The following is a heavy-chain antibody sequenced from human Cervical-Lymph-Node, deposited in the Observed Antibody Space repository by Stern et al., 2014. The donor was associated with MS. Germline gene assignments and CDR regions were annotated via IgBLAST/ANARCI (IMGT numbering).Heavy chain of an antibody. Sequence: VQLVESGGGLVQPGGSLRLACAASGFTFSRHWMIWVRQAPGKGLECVANIKQDGSEKYYVDSVKGRFTISRDNAKNSLYLQMNSLRAEDTAVYYCAEQQLGGGQGTQGT. V-gene: IGHV3-7*01. CDR1: GFTFSRHW. CDR3: AEQQLG. CDR2: IKQDGSEK. D-gene: IGHD6-13*01. J-gene: IGHJ4*02.